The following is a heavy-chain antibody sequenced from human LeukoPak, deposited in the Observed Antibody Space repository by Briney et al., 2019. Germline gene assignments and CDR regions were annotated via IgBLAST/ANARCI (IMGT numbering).Heavy chain of an antibody. D-gene: IGHD2-15*01. V-gene: IGHV4-59*01. Sequence: SETLSLTCTVSGGSISSYYWSWIRQPPGKGLEWIGYIYYSGSTNYNPSLKSRVTISVDTSKNQFSLMLSSVTAADTAVYYCARVYCSGGSCYSGFDYWGQRTLVTVSS. CDR1: GGSISSYY. CDR3: ARVYCSGGSCYSGFDY. J-gene: IGHJ4*02. CDR2: IYYSGST.